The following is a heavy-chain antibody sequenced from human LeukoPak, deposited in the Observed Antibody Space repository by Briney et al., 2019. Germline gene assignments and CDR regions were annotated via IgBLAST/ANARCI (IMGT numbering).Heavy chain of an antibody. D-gene: IGHD1-1*01. CDR3: ARERQLERLAFGKEGSAFDY. CDR1: GFTFSSYE. CDR2: ISSSSRYI. J-gene: IGHJ4*02. V-gene: IGHV3-21*05. Sequence: RGSLRLSCAASGFTFSSYEIHWVRQAPGKGLEWVSYISSSSRYIYYAASVKGRFTISRDNAKNSLYLQMNRLRAEDTAVYYCARERQLERLAFGKEGSAFDYWGQGTLVTVSS.